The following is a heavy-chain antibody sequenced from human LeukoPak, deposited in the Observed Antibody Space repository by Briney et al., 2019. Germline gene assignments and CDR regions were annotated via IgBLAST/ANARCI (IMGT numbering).Heavy chain of an antibody. CDR1: GGTFSSYA. D-gene: IGHD3-22*01. Sequence: ASVKVSCKASGGTFSSYAISWVRQAPGQGLEWMGWISAYNGNTNYAQKLQGRVTMTTDTSTSTAYMELRSLRSDDTAVYYCAWYYYDSSGYYYVDYWGQGTLVTVSS. J-gene: IGHJ4*02. CDR2: ISAYNGNT. CDR3: AWYYYDSSGYYYVDY. V-gene: IGHV1-18*01.